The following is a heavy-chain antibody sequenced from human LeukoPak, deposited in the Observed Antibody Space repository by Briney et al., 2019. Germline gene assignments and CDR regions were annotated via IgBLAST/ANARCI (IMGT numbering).Heavy chain of an antibody. CDR3: ARVSRISPAK. CDR2: IYTSGST. Sequence: SQTLSLTCTVSGGSISSGSYYWSWIRQPAGKGLEWIGRIYTSGSTNYNPSLKSRVTISVDTSKNQFSLKLGSVTAADTAVYYCARVSRISPAKWGQGTLVTVSS. CDR1: GGSISSGSYY. V-gene: IGHV4-61*02. J-gene: IGHJ4*02. D-gene: IGHD2-15*01.